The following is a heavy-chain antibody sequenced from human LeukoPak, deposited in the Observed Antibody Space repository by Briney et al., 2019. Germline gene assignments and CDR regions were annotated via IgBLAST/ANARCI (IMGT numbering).Heavy chain of an antibody. CDR2: IKQDGSEK. D-gene: IGHD4-11*01. CDR3: ARDNSNPRDYYYYGMDV. J-gene: IGHJ6*02. Sequence: GGSLRLSCAASGFTFSSYWMSWVRQAPGKGLEWVANIKQDGSEKYYVDSVKGRFTISRDNAKNSLYLQMNSLRTEDTAVYYCARDNSNPRDYYYYGMDVWGQGTTVTVSS. CDR1: GFTFSSYW. V-gene: IGHV3-7*01.